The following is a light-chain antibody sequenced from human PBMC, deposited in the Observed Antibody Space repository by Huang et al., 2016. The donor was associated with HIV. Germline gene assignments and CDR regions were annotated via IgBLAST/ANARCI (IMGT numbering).Light chain of an antibody. CDR2: AAS. CDR3: QQTYDTPPLS. J-gene: IGKJ4*01. Sequence: DIQMTQSPSSLSASVGDRVTITCRAGQSVSNYLNWYQHKPGMAPKLLIYAASSLQSGVPSRFSGSGSETHFTLTISSLQPEDIATYYWQQTYDTPPLSFGGGTKVEL. V-gene: IGKV1-39*01. CDR1: QSVSNY.